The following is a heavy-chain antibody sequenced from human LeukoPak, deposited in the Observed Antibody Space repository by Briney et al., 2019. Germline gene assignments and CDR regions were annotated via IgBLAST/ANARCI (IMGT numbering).Heavy chain of an antibody. J-gene: IGHJ4*02. V-gene: IGHV3-7*01. CDR1: GFTFSSSW. D-gene: IGHD5-18*01. CDR3: ARGGGYSYGSFDY. CDR2: IKHDGTEK. Sequence: GGSLRLSCAASGFTFSSSWMSWVRQAPGKGLEWVANIKHDGTEKYCVDSVKGRFTISRDNAKNTLYLQMNSLRAEDTAVYYCARGGGYSYGSFDYWGQGTLVTVSS.